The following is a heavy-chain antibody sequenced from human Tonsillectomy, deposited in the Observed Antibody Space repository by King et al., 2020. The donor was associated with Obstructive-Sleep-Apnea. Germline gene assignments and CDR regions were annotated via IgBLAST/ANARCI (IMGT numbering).Heavy chain of an antibody. D-gene: IGHD3-22*01. CDR1: GGSISSYY. CDR3: ARCSGYYYPFYY. CDR2: IYSSGTT. Sequence: QLQESGPGLVKPSETLSLTCNVSGGSISSYYWSWIRQPAGKGLEWIGRIYSSGTTNYNPSLQSRVTMSVDTSKNQFSLKLNSVTAADTAVYYCARCSGYYYPFYYWGQGTLVTVSS. J-gene: IGHJ4*02. V-gene: IGHV4-4*07.